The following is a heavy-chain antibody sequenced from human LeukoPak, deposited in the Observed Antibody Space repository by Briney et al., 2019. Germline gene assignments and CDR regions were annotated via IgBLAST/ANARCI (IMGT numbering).Heavy chain of an antibody. J-gene: IGHJ4*02. Sequence: GGSLRLSCAASRSTFSSYAMSWVRQAPGKGLEWVSAISGSGGSTYYADSVKGRFTISRDNSKNTLYLQMNSLRAEDTAVYYCAKGRGFMVRGAIIDYWGQGNLVTVSS. CDR2: ISGSGGST. D-gene: IGHD3-10*01. CDR1: RSTFSSYA. CDR3: AKGRGFMVRGAIIDY. V-gene: IGHV3-23*01.